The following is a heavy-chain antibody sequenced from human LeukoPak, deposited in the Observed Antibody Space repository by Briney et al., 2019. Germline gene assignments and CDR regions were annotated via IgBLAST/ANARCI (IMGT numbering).Heavy chain of an antibody. D-gene: IGHD3-22*01. J-gene: IGHJ4*02. CDR1: GFTVSSNY. V-gene: IGHV3-53*01. CDR3: AKVGNSGYYIDY. Sequence: GGSLRLSCAVSGFTVSSNYMSWVRQAPGKGLEWVSVIYSGGSTYYADSVKGRFTISRGNSKNTLYLQMNSLRAEDTAVYYCAKVGNSGYYIDYWGQGTLVTVSS. CDR2: IYSGGST.